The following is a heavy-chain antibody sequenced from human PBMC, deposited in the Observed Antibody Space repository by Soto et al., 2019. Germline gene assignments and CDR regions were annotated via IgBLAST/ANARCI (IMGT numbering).Heavy chain of an antibody. D-gene: IGHD3-3*01. CDR1: GFTFSSYW. CDR3: ARDRNYDFWSIIFDY. CDR2: IKQDGSEK. J-gene: IGHJ4*02. V-gene: IGHV3-7*01. Sequence: GGSLRLSCAASGFTFSSYWMSWVRQAPGKGLEWVANIKQDGSEKYYVDSVKGRFTISRDNAKNSLYLQMNSLRAEDTAVYYCARDRNYDFWSIIFDYWGQGTLVTVSS.